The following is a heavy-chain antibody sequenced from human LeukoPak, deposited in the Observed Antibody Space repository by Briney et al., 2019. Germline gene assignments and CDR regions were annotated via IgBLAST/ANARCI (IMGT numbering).Heavy chain of an antibody. CDR1: GYSFTSYW. D-gene: IGHD2-15*01. V-gene: IGHV5-51*01. CDR3: ARCLGYCSGGSCCNWFDP. J-gene: IGHJ5*02. Sequence: GESLKISCKGSGYSFTSYWIGWVRQMPGKGLEWMGIIYPGDSDTRYSPSFQGQVTISADKSISTAYPQWSSLKASDTAMYYCARCLGYCSGGSCCNWFDPWGQGTLVTVSS. CDR2: IYPGDSDT.